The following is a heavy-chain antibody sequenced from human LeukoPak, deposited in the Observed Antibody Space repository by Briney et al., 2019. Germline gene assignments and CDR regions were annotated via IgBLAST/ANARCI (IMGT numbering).Heavy chain of an antibody. CDR1: GFSFSNYG. D-gene: IGHD2-2*02. Sequence: GGSLRLSCAASGFSFSNYGIHWVRQAPGKGLEWVAVISYDGSNKNYADSVKGRFTISRDNSKNTLYLQMNSLRAEDTAVYYCARGKVLYAAFDYWGQGTLVTVSS. CDR2: ISYDGSNK. V-gene: IGHV3-30*03. CDR3: ARGKVLYAAFDY. J-gene: IGHJ4*02.